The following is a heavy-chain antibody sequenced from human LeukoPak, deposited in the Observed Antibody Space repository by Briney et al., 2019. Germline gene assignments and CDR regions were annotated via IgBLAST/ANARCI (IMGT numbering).Heavy chain of an antibody. CDR3: AREVTALFDP. CDR2: IYYSGST. CDR1: GGSISSYY. V-gene: IGHV4-59*01. D-gene: IGHD2-21*02. Sequence: SETLSLTCTVSGGSISSYYWSWIRQPPGKGLEWIGYIYYSGSTNYNPSLKSRVTISVDTSKNRFSLKLSSVTAADTAVYYCAREVTALFDPWGQGTLVTVSS. J-gene: IGHJ5*02.